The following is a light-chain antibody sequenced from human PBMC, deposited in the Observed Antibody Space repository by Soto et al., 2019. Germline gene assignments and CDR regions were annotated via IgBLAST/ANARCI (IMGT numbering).Light chain of an antibody. CDR2: STN. CDR3: VLYMGSGPYWV. Sequence: VVTQEPSFSVSPGGTVTLTCGLSSGSVSTSYYPSWYQQTPGQAPRTLIYSTNTRSSGVPDRFSGSILGNKAALTITGAQADDESDYYCVLYMGSGPYWVFGGGTQLTVL. J-gene: IGLJ3*02. V-gene: IGLV8-61*01. CDR1: SGSVSTSYY.